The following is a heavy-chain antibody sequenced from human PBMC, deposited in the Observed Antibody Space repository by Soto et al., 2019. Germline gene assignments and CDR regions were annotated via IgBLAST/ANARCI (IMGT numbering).Heavy chain of an antibody. CDR1: GGSFSDYY. J-gene: IGHJ6*03. D-gene: IGHD5-18*01. CDR2: INHSGST. CDR3: AGADTAMVTSGNYYYYMDV. V-gene: IGHV4-34*01. Sequence: QVQLQQWGAGLLKPSETLSLTCAVYGGSFSDYYWSWIRQPPGKGLEWIGEINHSGSTNYKPSLKSRVTISVDKSKNQFSLKLSSVTAADTAVYYCAGADTAMVTSGNYYYYMDVWGKGTTVTVSS.